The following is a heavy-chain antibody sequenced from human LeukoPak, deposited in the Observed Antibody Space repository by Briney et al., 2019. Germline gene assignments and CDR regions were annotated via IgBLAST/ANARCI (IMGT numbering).Heavy chain of an antibody. CDR2: INPNSGGT. Sequence: GASVKVSCKASGYTFTGYYMHWVRQAPGQGLEWMGWINPNSGGTNYAQKFQGRVTMTRDTSISTAYMELSRLRSDDTAVYYCARVRGVSLAAAGHDYWGQGTLVTVSS. J-gene: IGHJ4*02. D-gene: IGHD6-13*01. CDR3: ARVRGVSLAAAGHDY. V-gene: IGHV1-2*02. CDR1: GYTFTGYY.